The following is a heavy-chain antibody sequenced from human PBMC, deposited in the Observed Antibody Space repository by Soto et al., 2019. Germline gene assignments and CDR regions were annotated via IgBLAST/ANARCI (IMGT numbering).Heavy chain of an antibody. J-gene: IGHJ6*02. Sequence: QGQLGESGGGLAKPGGSLRLSCAAAGFTFKDYYMSWIRQAPGKGLEWVSYISSSGTTIYYADSVKGRFTISRDNARNSLFLQMSSLRAEDTAVYYCAKGYVWGSYRPSMDVWGHGTTVIVSS. D-gene: IGHD3-16*02. CDR3: AKGYVWGSYRPSMDV. V-gene: IGHV3-11*01. CDR1: GFTFKDYY. CDR2: ISSSGTTI.